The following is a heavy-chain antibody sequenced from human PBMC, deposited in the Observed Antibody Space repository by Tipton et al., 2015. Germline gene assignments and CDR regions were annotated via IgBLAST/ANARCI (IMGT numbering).Heavy chain of an antibody. CDR2: ISYDGSDR. D-gene: IGHD3-9*01. J-gene: IGHJ4*02. V-gene: IGHV3-30*03. CDR3: VLTTIYYFDF. Sequence: RSLRLSCAASGFTFGSYGMHWVRQAPGKGLEWVALISYDGSDRYYADSVKGRFTISRDNGGSSLFLQMNALRVEDTAVYYCVLTTIYYFDFWGQGTLVTVSS. CDR1: GFTFGSYG.